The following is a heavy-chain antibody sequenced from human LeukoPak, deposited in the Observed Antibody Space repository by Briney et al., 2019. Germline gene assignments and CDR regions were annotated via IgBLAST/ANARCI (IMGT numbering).Heavy chain of an antibody. CDR3: AKASGNPDMVRGVIANYYMDV. J-gene: IGHJ6*03. CDR2: IIPIFGTA. D-gene: IGHD3-10*01. CDR1: GGTFTSYA. Sequence: SVKVSCKASGGTFTSYAISWVRQAPGQGLEWMGGIIPIFGTANYAQKFQGRVTITADESTSTAYMELSSLRSEDTAVYYCAKASGNPDMVRGVIANYYMDVWGKGTTVTISS. V-gene: IGHV1-69*13.